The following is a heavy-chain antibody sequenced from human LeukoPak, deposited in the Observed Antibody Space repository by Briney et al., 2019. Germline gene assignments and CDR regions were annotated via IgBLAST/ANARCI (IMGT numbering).Heavy chain of an antibody. CDR3: AKDTAVQFLEPAF. J-gene: IGHJ4*02. CDR2: IWFDGSVK. Sequence: GGSLRLSCAASGFTFNTFGMHWVRQAPGQGLEWVAAIWFDGSVKHYSDAVEGRFTISRDNSLNTLYLQMNSLRVEDTATYYCAKDTAVQFLEPAFWGQGTLVTVSS. V-gene: IGHV3-33*03. D-gene: IGHD3-3*01. CDR1: GFTFNTFG.